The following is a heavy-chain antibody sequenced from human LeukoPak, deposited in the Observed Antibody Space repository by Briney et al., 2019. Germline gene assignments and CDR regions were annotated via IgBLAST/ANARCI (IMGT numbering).Heavy chain of an antibody. J-gene: IGHJ4*02. Sequence: GGSLRLSCAASGFTFSSYSINWVRQAPGKGLEWVSSISSSSSYIYYADSVKGRFTISRDNAKNSLYLQMNSLRADDTAVYYCARVGATAMNYWGQGTLVTVSS. CDR2: ISSSSSYI. CDR1: GFTFSSYS. D-gene: IGHD5-18*01. CDR3: ARVGATAMNY. V-gene: IGHV3-21*01.